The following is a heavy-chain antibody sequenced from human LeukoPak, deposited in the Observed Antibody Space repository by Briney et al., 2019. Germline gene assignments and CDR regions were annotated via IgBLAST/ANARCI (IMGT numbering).Heavy chain of an antibody. CDR3: APDYSWRFH. CDR1: GFTFSTYW. J-gene: IGHJ4*02. V-gene: IGHV3-74*01. D-gene: IGHD3-3*01. Sequence: PGGSLRLSCAASGFTFSTYWMHWVRQVPGKGLVWVSRVNSDGSSTTYADSVKGRFTISRDNAKNTLYLQMNSLRPEDTAVYYCAPDYSWRFHWGQGTLVTVSS. CDR2: VNSDGSST.